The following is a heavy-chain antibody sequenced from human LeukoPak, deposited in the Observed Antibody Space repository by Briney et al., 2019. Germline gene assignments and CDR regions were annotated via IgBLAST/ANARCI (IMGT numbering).Heavy chain of an antibody. D-gene: IGHD3-10*01. J-gene: IGHJ4*02. CDR3: ARRRGCFDY. V-gene: IGHV4-38-2*01. CDR2: IYHSGST. Sequence: PSETLSLTCDVSGYSISSGYYWGWIRQPPGKGLEWIGSIYHSGSTYYNPSLKSRVTISVDTSKNQFSLKLSSVTAADTAVYYCARRRGCFDYWGQGTLVTVSS. CDR1: GYSISSGYY.